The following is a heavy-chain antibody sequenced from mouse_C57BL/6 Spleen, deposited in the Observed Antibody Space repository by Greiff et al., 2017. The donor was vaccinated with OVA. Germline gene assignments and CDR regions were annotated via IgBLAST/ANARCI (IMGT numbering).Heavy chain of an antibody. CDR3: ASDYDWFAY. CDR1: GFTFSDYG. V-gene: IGHV5-17*01. J-gene: IGHJ3*01. CDR2: ISSGSSTI. Sequence: EVKLVESGGGLVKPGGSLKLSCAASGFTFSDYGMHWVRQAPEKGLAWVAYISSGSSTIYYADTVKGRFTISRDNAKNTLFLQMTSLRSEDTAMYYCASDYDWFAYWGQGTLVTVSA. D-gene: IGHD2-4*01.